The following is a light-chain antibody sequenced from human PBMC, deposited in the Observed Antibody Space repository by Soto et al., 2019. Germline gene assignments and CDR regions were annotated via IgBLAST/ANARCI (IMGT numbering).Light chain of an antibody. CDR3: QQYSNWPPAIT. V-gene: IGKV3D-15*01. CDR2: GAS. J-gene: IGKJ5*01. Sequence: EIVLTQSPATLSLSPGERATLSCRASQSVSSYLAWYQQRPGQAPRLLIYGASFRATGIPARFSGRGSGTEFTLIISSLQSEDVALYYCQQYSNWPPAITFGQGTRLEI. CDR1: QSVSSY.